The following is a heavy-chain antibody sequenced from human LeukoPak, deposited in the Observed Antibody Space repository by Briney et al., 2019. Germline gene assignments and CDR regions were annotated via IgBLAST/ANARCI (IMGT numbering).Heavy chain of an antibody. D-gene: IGHD3-16*01. CDR1: GGTFSSYA. V-gene: IGHV1-69*13. CDR2: IIPIFGTA. Sequence: SVKVSCKASGGTFSSYAISWVRQAPGQGLEWMGGIIPIFGTANYAQKFQGRVTITADESTSTAYMELSSLRSEDTAVYYCARDGYDYVWGSFGLYYFDYWGQGTLVTVSS. J-gene: IGHJ4*02. CDR3: ARDGYDYVWGSFGLYYFDY.